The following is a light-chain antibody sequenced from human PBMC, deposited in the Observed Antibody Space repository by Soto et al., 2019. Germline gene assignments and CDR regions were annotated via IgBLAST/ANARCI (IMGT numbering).Light chain of an antibody. CDR1: QSVRRK. V-gene: IGKV3-15*01. CDR3: QHYNNWPA. J-gene: IGKJ1*01. Sequence: EIVMTQSPATLSVSPGERATLSCRASQSVRRKLAWYQQKPGQAPSLLIYEASTRAPGVPARFSGSGSGTEFTLTISSLQSEDFAVYYCQHYNNWPAFGQGTKVEIK. CDR2: EAS.